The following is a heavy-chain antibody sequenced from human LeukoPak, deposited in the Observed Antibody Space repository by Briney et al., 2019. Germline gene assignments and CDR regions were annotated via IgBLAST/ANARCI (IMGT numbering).Heavy chain of an antibody. CDR1: GGSISSNGYY. Sequence: PSETLSLTCTVSGGSISSNGYYWGWIRQPPGKGLEWIGSFYYTGSTFYSPSLKSRVTISVDTSKNQFSLKLSSVTAADTAVYYCASGQTRAIHYYYYYYMDVWGKGTTVTVSS. J-gene: IGHJ6*03. V-gene: IGHV4-39*01. CDR3: ASGQTRAIHYYYYYYMDV. CDR2: FYYTGST.